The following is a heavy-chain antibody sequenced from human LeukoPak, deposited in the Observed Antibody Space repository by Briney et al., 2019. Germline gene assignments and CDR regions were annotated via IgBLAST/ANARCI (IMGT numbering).Heavy chain of an antibody. CDR2: INHSGST. Sequence: SETLSLTCAVYGGSFSGYYWSWIRQPPGKGLEWIGEINHSGSTNYNPSLKSRVTISVDTSKNQFSLKLSPVTAADTAVYYCARVMGYCSSTSCYTSWFDPWGQGTLVTVSS. CDR1: GGSFSGYY. V-gene: IGHV4-34*01. J-gene: IGHJ5*02. D-gene: IGHD2-2*02. CDR3: ARVMGYCSSTSCYTSWFDP.